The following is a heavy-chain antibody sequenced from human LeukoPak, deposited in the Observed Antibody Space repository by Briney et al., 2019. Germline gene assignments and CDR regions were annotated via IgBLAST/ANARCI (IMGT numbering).Heavy chain of an antibody. V-gene: IGHV4-31*03. CDR2: IYYSGST. Sequence: PSQTLSLTCTVSGGSISSGGYYWSWIRQHPGKGLEWIGYIYYSGSTYYNPSLKSRVTISLDTSQNQFSLKVSSVTAADTAVYYCARHDYGDYGAFDIWGQGTMVTVSS. CDR1: GGSISSGGYY. D-gene: IGHD4-17*01. CDR3: ARHDYGDYGAFDI. J-gene: IGHJ3*02.